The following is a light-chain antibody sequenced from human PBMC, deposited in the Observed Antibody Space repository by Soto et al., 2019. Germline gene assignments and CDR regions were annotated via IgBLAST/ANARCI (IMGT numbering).Light chain of an antibody. V-gene: IGKV3-11*01. Sequence: EIVLTQSPATLSLSPGERATLSCRASQSFSSYLAWYQQKPGQAPRLLIYDASKRATGIPARFSGRGSGTDFTLTIRNLEPEDFAVYYCQQRSNQPPMITLDQETRQEIK. CDR2: DAS. CDR1: QSFSSY. J-gene: IGKJ5*01. CDR3: QQRSNQPPMIT.